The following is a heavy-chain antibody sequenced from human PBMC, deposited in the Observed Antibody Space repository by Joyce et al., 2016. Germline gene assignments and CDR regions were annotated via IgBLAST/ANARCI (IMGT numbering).Heavy chain of an antibody. J-gene: IGHJ5*02. CDR3: ARVDRSGSLNWFDP. D-gene: IGHD6-19*01. CDR2: INTNTGNP. Sequence: QVQLVQSGSELKKPGASVKVSCKASGYSFSSYAINWVRQAPGQGLEWMGGINTNTGNPTYAQGFTGRFVFSLDTSVSTAYLQISNLKAEDTAVYYCARVDRSGSLNWFDPWGQGTLVTVSS. CDR1: GYSFSSYA. V-gene: IGHV7-4-1*02.